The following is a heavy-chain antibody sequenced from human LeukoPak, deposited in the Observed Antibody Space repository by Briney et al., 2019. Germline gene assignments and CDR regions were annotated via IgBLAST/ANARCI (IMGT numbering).Heavy chain of an antibody. D-gene: IGHD6-6*01. CDR3: ARGSSSFRQDY. J-gene: IGHJ4*02. CDR1: GFTFSSYS. CDR2: ISSSSSYI. Sequence: GGSLRLSCAVSGFTFSSYSMNWVRQAPGKGLEWVSSISSSSSYIYYADSVKGRFTISRDNAKNSLYLQMNSLRAEDTAVYYCARGSSSFRQDYWGQGTLVTVSS. V-gene: IGHV3-21*01.